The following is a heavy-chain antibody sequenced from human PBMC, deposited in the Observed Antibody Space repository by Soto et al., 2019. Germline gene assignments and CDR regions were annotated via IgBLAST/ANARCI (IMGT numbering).Heavy chain of an antibody. CDR1: GFTFSSYA. CDR2: ISYDGSNK. Sequence: QVQLVESGGGVVQPGRSLRLSCAASGFTFSSYAMHWVRQAPGKGLEWVAVISYDGSNKYYADSVKGRFTISRDNSKNTLYLVMKSVRAEDTAVYYCAREGKWEHEKGLYFDYWGQGTLVTVSS. CDR3: AREGKWEHEKGLYFDY. V-gene: IGHV3-30-3*01. D-gene: IGHD1-26*01. J-gene: IGHJ4*02.